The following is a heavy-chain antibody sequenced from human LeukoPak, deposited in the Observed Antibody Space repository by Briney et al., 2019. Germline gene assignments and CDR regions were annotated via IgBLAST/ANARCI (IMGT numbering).Heavy chain of an antibody. V-gene: IGHV1-8*01. CDR3: AIFYDILTGYNDDFDI. CDR2: MNPNSGNT. CDR1: GYTFTSYD. D-gene: IGHD3-9*01. Sequence: ASVKVSCKASGYTFTSYDINWVRQAPGQGLEWMGWMNPNSGNTGYAQKFQGRVTMTRNTSISTAYMELSSLRSEDTAVYYCAIFYDILTGYNDDFDIWGQGTMVTVSS. J-gene: IGHJ3*02.